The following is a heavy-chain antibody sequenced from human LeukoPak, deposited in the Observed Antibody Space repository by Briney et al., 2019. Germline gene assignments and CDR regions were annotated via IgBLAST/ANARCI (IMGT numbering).Heavy chain of an antibody. V-gene: IGHV4-39*01. CDR3: ASIANHDFWRYYFDY. CDR2: IYYSGST. J-gene: IGHJ4*02. Sequence: KPSETLSLTCAVYGGSFSGYYWGWIRQPPGKGLEWIGSIYYSGSTYYNPPLKSRVTISVDTSKNQFSLKLSSVTAADTAVYYCASIANHDFWRYYFDYWGQGTLVTVSS. CDR1: GGSFSGYY. D-gene: IGHD3-3*01.